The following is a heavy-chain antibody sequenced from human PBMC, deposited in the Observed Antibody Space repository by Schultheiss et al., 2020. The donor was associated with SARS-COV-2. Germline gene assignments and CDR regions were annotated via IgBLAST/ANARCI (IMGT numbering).Heavy chain of an antibody. V-gene: IGHV4-59*10. D-gene: IGHD4-17*01. Sequence: SETLSLTCAVYGGSFSGYYWSWIRQPPGKGLEWIGRIYTSGSTNYNPSLKSRVTMSVDTSKNQFSLKLSSVTAADTAVYYCARSLDYGDYVWYFDLWGRGTLVTVSS. J-gene: IGHJ2*01. CDR2: IYTSGST. CDR1: GGSFSGYY. CDR3: ARSLDYGDYVWYFDL.